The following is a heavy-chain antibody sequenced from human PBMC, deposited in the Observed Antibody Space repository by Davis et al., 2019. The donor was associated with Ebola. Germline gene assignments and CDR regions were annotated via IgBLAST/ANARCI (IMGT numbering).Heavy chain of an antibody. CDR3: ARGENYGSGSVDY. CDR2: VNDSGST. J-gene: IGHJ4*02. D-gene: IGHD3-10*01. Sequence: SETLSLTCAVYGGSFSGYYWSWIRQPPEKGLEWIGEVNDSGSTNYNPSLKSRVTISVDTSKNQFSLKLSSVTAADTAVYYCARGENYGSGSVDYWGQGTLVTVSS. CDR1: GGSFSGYY. V-gene: IGHV4-34*01.